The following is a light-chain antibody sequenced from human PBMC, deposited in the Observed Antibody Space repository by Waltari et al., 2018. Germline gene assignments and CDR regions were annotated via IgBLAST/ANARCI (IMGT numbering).Light chain of an antibody. CDR1: SIGNRG. J-gene: IGLJ2*01. CDR2: DEI. Sequence: SYVLTQPPSVSVAPGPTAGSTCGGSSIGNRGVYWYQQKPGQAPLLVIYDEIDRPSGLPDRVSGSKSGTTATRTISGVEAGDDAEYYCQVCDGTTDHPYVVFGGGTKLTVL. V-gene: IGLV3-21*02. CDR3: QVCDGTTDHPYVV.